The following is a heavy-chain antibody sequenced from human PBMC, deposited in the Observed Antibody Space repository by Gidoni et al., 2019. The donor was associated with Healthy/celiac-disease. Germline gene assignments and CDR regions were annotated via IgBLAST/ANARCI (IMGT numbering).Heavy chain of an antibody. CDR3: ARQGGMGSSGYWVDY. J-gene: IGHJ4*02. CDR2: IYYSGST. V-gene: IGHV4-39*01. D-gene: IGHD3-22*01. CDR1: GGSISSSSYY. Sequence: QLQLQESGPGLVKPSETLSLTCTVSGGSISSSSYYWGWIRQPPGKGLEWIGSIYYSGSTYYNPSLKSRVTISVDTSKNQFSLKLSSVTAADTAVYYCARQGGMGSSGYWVDYWGQGTLVTVSS.